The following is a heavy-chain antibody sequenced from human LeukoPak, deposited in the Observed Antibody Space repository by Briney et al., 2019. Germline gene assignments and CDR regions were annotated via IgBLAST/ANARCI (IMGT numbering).Heavy chain of an antibody. D-gene: IGHD3-10*01. Sequence: ASVKVSCKASGYTFTGYYLHWLRQAPGQGLEWMGWISAYNGNTNYAQKLQGRVTMTTDTSTSTAYMELRSLRSDDTAVYYCGREYQDYYGSGTPPSTSDYWGQGTLVTVSS. CDR2: ISAYNGNT. CDR1: GYTFTGYY. V-gene: IGHV1-18*04. CDR3: GREYQDYYGSGTPPSTSDY. J-gene: IGHJ4*02.